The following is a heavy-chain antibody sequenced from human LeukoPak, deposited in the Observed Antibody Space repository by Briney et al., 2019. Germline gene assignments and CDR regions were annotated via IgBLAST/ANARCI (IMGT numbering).Heavy chain of an antibody. J-gene: IGHJ5*02. V-gene: IGHV4-34*01. CDR2: INHSGST. CDR1: DGSFSGYY. CDR3: ARAAPADGFDP. Sequence: PSETLSLTCAVYDGSFSGYYWSWIRQPPGKGLEWIGEINHSGSTNYNPSLKSRVTISVDTSKNQFSLKLSSVTAADTAVYYCARAAPADGFDPWGQGTLVTVSS.